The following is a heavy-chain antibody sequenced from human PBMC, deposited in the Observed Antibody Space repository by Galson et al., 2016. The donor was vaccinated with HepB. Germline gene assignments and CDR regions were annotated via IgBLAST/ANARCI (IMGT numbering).Heavy chain of an antibody. D-gene: IGHD6-13*01. CDR3: ARLPGTGYWYFDL. V-gene: IGHV4-59*12. Sequence: SETLSLTCTVSGGSISTYFWSWIRQPPGKGLEWIGYIYYSGRTNYNPSLKSRVTMSVDTSENQFSLKLSSVTAADTAMYYCARLPGTGYWYFDLWGRGTLVTVSS. J-gene: IGHJ2*01. CDR1: GGSISTYF. CDR2: IYYSGRT.